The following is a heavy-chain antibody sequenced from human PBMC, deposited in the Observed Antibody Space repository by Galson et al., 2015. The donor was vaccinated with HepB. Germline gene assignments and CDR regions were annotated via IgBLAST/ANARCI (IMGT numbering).Heavy chain of an antibody. CDR3: ARARSLLWFGEFTNWFDP. V-gene: IGHV3-11*01. Sequence: SLRLSCAASGFTFSDYYMSWIRQAPGKGLEWVSYISSSGSTIYYADSVKGRFTISRDNAKNSLYLQMNSLRAGDTAVYYCARARSLLWFGEFTNWFDPWGQGTLVTVSS. CDR2: ISSSGSTI. D-gene: IGHD3-10*01. CDR1: GFTFSDYY. J-gene: IGHJ5*02.